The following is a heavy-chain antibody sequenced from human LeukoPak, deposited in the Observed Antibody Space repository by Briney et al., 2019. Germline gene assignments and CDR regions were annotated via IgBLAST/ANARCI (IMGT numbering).Heavy chain of an antibody. CDR3: TTYGSGRKFDY. D-gene: IGHD3-10*01. Sequence: PGGSLRLSCAASGFTFSDYNMRWIRQAPGKGLEWVGRIESKTDGGTTDYAAPVKGRFTISRDDSTNTLYLQMNSLKSEDTAVYYCTTYGSGRKFDYWGQGILVTVSS. CDR1: GFTFSDYN. V-gene: IGHV3-15*04. CDR2: IESKTDGGTT. J-gene: IGHJ4*02.